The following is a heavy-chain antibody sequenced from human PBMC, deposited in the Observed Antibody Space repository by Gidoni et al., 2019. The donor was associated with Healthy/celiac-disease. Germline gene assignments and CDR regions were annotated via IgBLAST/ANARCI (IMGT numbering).Heavy chain of an antibody. CDR2: ISSSSSDI. V-gene: IGHV3-21*01. Sequence: EVQLVESGGGLVKPGGSLRLSCAASGFPFSSHSMNWVRQAPGKGLELVSSISSSSSDIYYADSVKGRFTISRDNAKNSLYLQMNSLRAEDTAVYYCARDQEARRGPYGDYVWFDPWGQGTLVTVSS. CDR3: ARDQEARRGPYGDYVWFDP. CDR1: GFPFSSHS. J-gene: IGHJ5*02. D-gene: IGHD4-17*01.